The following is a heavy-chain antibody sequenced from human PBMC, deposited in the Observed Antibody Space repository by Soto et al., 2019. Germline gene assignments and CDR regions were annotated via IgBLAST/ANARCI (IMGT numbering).Heavy chain of an antibody. CDR1: GYIFTTYS. J-gene: IGHJ5*02. CDR2: VSASNGKT. CDR3: AREAFGVQASCFDP. Sequence: QIQLVQSGSEVRLPGASVKDSCKASGYIFTTYSITWVRQAPGQGLEWMGWVSASNGKTNYAQKFEDRVTMTTVTSKTSAYMELSSMRSDDTALYYCAREAFGVQASCFDPWGEGPLVTVSS. V-gene: IGHV1-18*01. D-gene: IGHD3-10*01.